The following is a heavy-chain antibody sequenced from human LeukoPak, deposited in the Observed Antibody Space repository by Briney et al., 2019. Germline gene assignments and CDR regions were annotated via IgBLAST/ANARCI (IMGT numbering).Heavy chain of an antibody. CDR1: GFTVSINY. CDR3: AREGPRGNSQLDY. CDR2: IYSGGST. D-gene: IGHD1-1*01. J-gene: IGHJ4*02. V-gene: IGHV3-53*01. Sequence: GGSLRLSCAASGFTVSINYMTWVRQAPGKGLEWVSVIYSGGSTYYADSVKGRLTISRDNSKDTLFLQMNSLRAEDTAVYYCAREGPRGNSQLDYWGQGTLVTVSS.